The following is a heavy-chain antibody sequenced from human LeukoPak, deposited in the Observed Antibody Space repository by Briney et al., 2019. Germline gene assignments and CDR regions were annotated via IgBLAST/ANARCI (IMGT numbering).Heavy chain of an antibody. Sequence: PGGSLRLSCAASGFTFNSYWMHWVRQAPGKGLLWVSRINTDGSSTHYADSVKGRLTISRDNAKNMLYLQMNGLRAEDTAVHYCVVWGEDSSGHRFDHWGQGTLVTVSS. CDR3: VVWGEDSSGHRFDH. CDR2: INTDGSST. V-gene: IGHV3-74*01. CDR1: GFTFNSYW. D-gene: IGHD3-22*01. J-gene: IGHJ4*02.